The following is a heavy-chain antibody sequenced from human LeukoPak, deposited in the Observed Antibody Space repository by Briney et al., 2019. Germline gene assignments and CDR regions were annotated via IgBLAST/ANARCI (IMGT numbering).Heavy chain of an antibody. J-gene: IGHJ6*03. CDR2: IKQDGSEK. Sequence: QPGGSLRLSCAASGFTFSSYWMSWVRQAPGKGLEWVANIKQDGSEKYYVDSVKGRFTISRDNAKNSLYLQMNSLRAEDTAVYYCARARVRGVVYYYMDVWGKGTTVTISS. V-gene: IGHV3-7*01. CDR3: ARARVRGVVYYYMDV. D-gene: IGHD3-10*01. CDR1: GFTFSSYW.